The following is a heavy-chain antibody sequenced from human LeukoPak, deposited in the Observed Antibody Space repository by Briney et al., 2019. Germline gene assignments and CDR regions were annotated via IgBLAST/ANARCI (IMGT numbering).Heavy chain of an antibody. D-gene: IGHD5-12*01. J-gene: IGHJ6*03. CDR2: IRYDGSNK. CDR3: AKMSLPGYSGYDYGSYYYYMDV. CDR1: GFTFSSYG. V-gene: IGHV3-30*02. Sequence: GGSLRLSCAASGFTFSSYGMHWVRQAPGKGPEWVAFIRYDGSNKYYADSVKGRFTISRDNSKNTLYLQMNSLRAEDTAVYYCAKMSLPGYSGYDYGSYYYYMDVWGKGTTVTVSS.